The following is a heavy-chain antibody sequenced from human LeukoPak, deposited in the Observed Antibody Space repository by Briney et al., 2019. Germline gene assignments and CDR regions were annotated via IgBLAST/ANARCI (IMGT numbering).Heavy chain of an antibody. CDR2: ISGSAEST. CDR3: AKGSLYATRAPLIEY. Sequence: GGSLRLSCAASGFIFYDYAMSWVRQARGKGLELISSISGSAESTYYADSVKGRFTISSDSSKNTLYLQMNSLRAEDTAVYYCAKGSLYATRAPLIEYWGLGTLVTVSS. CDR1: GFIFYDYA. V-gene: IGHV3-23*01. J-gene: IGHJ4*02. D-gene: IGHD2-8*01.